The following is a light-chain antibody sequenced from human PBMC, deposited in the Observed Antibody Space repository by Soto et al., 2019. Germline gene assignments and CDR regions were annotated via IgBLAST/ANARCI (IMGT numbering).Light chain of an antibody. J-gene: IGKJ5*01. V-gene: IGKV3D-15*01. CDR1: QSIGYY. CDR3: QQYNSWPPIT. Sequence: IVLTQPPAPLSLSQEQRAPLSSRASQSIGYYLAWYQEKPGQAPRLLIYDASIRATGIPARFSGSWSGTDFTLPINGLQSEDYVVYYCQQYNSWPPITFGHGTRLEI. CDR2: DAS.